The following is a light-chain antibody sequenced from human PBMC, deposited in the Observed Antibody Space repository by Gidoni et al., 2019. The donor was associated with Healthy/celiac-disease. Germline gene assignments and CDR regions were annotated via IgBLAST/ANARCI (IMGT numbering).Light chain of an antibody. Sequence: QSVLPQPPSASGTPGQWVTISCSGSSSNIGSNTVNWYQQLPGTAPKLLTYSNNQRPSGVPDRFSGSKSGTSASLAISGLQSEDEADYYCAAWDDSLNGRYVFGTGTKVTVL. CDR1: SSNIGSNT. CDR3: AAWDDSLNGRYV. CDR2: SNN. V-gene: IGLV1-44*01. J-gene: IGLJ1*01.